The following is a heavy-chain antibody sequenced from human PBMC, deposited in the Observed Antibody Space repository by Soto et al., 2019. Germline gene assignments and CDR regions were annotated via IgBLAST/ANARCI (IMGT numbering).Heavy chain of an antibody. CDR2: IKSKTDGGTT. V-gene: IGHV3-15*01. CDR1: GFTFSNAW. CDR3: TTDVDYDILTGRGGDDAFDI. D-gene: IGHD3-9*01. J-gene: IGHJ3*02. Sequence: EVQLVESGGGLVKPGGSLRPSCAASGFTFSNAWMSWVRQAPGKGLEWVGRIKSKTDGGTTDYAAPVKGRFTISRDDSKNKLYLQMNSLKTEDTAVYYCTTDVDYDILTGRGGDDAFDIWGQGTMVTVSS.